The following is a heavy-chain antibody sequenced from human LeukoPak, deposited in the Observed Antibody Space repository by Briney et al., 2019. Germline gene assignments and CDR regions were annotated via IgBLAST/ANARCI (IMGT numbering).Heavy chain of an antibody. CDR2: INPNSGGT. Sequence: GASVKVSCKASGYTFTSYGISWVRQAPGQGLEWMGWINPNSGGTNYAQKFQGRVTMTRDTSISTAYMELSRLRSDDTAVYYCARANGNELYRDIVVVPAAQNWFDPWGQGTLVTVSS. V-gene: IGHV1-2*02. D-gene: IGHD2-2*01. J-gene: IGHJ5*02. CDR1: GYTFTSYG. CDR3: ARANGNELYRDIVVVPAAQNWFDP.